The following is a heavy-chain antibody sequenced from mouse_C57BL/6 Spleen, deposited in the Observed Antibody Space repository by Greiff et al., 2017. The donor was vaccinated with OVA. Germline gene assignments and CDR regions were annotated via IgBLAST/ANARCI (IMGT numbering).Heavy chain of an antibody. D-gene: IGHD1-1*01. CDR2: ISSGGDYI. CDR3: TRGGYYYGSSLWYFDY. Sequence: EVKLVESGEGLVKPGGSLKLSCAASGFTFSSYAMSWVRQTPEKRLEWVAYISSGGDYIYYADTVKGRFTISRDNARNTLYLQMSSLKSEDTAMYYGTRGGYYYGSSLWYFDYWGQGTTLTVSS. V-gene: IGHV5-9-1*02. J-gene: IGHJ2*01. CDR1: GFTFSSYA.